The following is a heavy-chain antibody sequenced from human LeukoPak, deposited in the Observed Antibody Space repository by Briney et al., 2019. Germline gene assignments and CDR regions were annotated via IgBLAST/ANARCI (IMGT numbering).Heavy chain of an antibody. J-gene: IGHJ4*02. V-gene: IGHV3-53*01. CDR1: GFTVSSNY. CDR2: IYSGGST. D-gene: IGHD6-13*01. CDR3: ARDRIAAAGTEEFDY. Sequence: GGSLRLSCAASGFTVSSNYMSWVRQAPGKGLEWVSVIYSGGSTYYAASVRGRFTISRDNSKNTVYLQMNNLRAEDTAVYYCARDRIAAAGTEEFDYWGQGTLVTVSS.